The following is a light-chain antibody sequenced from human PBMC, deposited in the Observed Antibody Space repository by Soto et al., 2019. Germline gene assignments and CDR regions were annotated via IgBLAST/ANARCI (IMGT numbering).Light chain of an antibody. Sequence: QSALTQPASVSGSPGQSITISWTGTSSDVGSYNLVSWYQQHPGKAPKLMIYEGSKRPSGVSNRFSGSKSGNTASLTISGLQAEDEADYYCSSYAGSSTFVVFGGGTKLTVL. CDR1: SSDVGSYNL. CDR3: SSYAGSSTFVV. CDR2: EGS. J-gene: IGLJ2*01. V-gene: IGLV2-23*01.